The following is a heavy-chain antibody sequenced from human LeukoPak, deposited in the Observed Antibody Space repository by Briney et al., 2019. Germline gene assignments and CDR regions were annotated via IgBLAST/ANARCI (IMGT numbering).Heavy chain of an antibody. V-gene: IGHV3-74*01. D-gene: IGHD3-16*01. Sequence: GGALILSCTASGFAYSGSSMHWVRQAPGKGLVWVSRINSDGSSKSYADSVKGRFTISRDNAKNTLYLQMNSLRAEDTAVYYCARDVGDAEFDYWGQGTLVTVSS. CDR1: GFAYSGSS. CDR2: INSDGSSK. CDR3: ARDVGDAEFDY. J-gene: IGHJ4*02.